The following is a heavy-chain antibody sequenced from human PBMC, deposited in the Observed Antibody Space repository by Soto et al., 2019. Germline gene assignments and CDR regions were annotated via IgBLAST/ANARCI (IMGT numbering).Heavy chain of an antibody. D-gene: IGHD1-7*01. J-gene: IGHJ4*02. CDR1: DGSFSGYY. V-gene: IGHV4-34*01. CDR3: ARGAWLEL. Sequence: QVQLQQWGAGLLKPSETLSLTCDVYDGSFSGYYWSWVRQPPGKGLDWIGEINHGGSTNYNPSLKRRVTMSVDTSKNQFSLKLSSVTAADTAVYYCARGAWLELWGQGTLVTVSS. CDR2: INHGGST.